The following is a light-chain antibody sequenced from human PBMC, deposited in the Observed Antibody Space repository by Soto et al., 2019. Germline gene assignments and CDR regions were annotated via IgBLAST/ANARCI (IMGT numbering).Light chain of an antibody. V-gene: IGKV3-15*01. CDR3: QQYNNWPRT. Sequence: EVVMTQSPATLSVSPGERATLSCRASQSVRGKLVWYQQRPGQAPRLLIYDASIRATGIPARLSASGSGTDFTLTISSLQSEDFAVYYCQQYNNWPRTSGQGTKVDIK. CDR1: QSVRGK. J-gene: IGKJ1*01. CDR2: DAS.